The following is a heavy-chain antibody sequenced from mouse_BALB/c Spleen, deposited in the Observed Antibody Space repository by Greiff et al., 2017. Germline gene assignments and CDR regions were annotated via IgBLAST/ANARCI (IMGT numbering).Heavy chain of an antibody. D-gene: IGHD4-1*02. V-gene: IGHV5-6-5*01. Sequence: VQLKESGGGLVKPGGSLKLSCAASGFTFSSYAMSWVRQTPEKRLEWVASISSGGSTYYPDSVKGRFTISRDNARNILYLQMSSLRSEDTAMYYCASNWDLSAWFAYWGQGTLVTVSA. CDR2: ISSGGST. J-gene: IGHJ3*01. CDR1: GFTFSSYA. CDR3: ASNWDLSAWFAY.